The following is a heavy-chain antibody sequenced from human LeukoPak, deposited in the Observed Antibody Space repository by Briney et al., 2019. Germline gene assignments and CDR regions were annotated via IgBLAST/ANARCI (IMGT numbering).Heavy chain of an antibody. CDR2: INHSGST. Sequence: SETLSLTCAVYGGSFSGYYWSWIRQPPGRGLEWIGEINHSGSTNYNPSLKSRVTISVDTSKNQFSLKLSSVTAADTAVYYCARGYGSGSYYPYWGQGTLVTVSS. J-gene: IGHJ4*02. D-gene: IGHD3-10*01. CDR1: GGSFSGYY. CDR3: ARGYGSGSYYPY. V-gene: IGHV4-34*01.